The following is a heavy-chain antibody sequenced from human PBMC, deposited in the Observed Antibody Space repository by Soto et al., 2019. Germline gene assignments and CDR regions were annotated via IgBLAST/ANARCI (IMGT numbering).Heavy chain of an antibody. D-gene: IGHD3-10*01. Sequence: GASVKVSCKASGGTFSSYAISWVRQAPGQGLEWMGGIIPIFGTANYAQKFQGRVTITADESTSTAYMELSSLRSEDTAVYYCASKGSGYAFGIWGQGTMVTVSS. V-gene: IGHV1-69*13. CDR3: ASKGSGYAFGI. CDR2: IIPIFGTA. CDR1: GGTFSSYA. J-gene: IGHJ3*02.